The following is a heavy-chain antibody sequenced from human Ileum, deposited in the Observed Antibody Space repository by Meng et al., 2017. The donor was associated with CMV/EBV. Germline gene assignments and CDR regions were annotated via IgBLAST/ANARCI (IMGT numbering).Heavy chain of an antibody. D-gene: IGHD3-16*01. V-gene: IGHV3-30*02. CDR2: IRYDGTKA. CDR3: AKEFVFGTHLDH. CDR1: GFTFNTFG. J-gene: IGHJ4*02. Sequence: GGSLRLSCSASGFTFNTFGMHWVRQAPGKGLEWVAFIRYDGTKADYADSVTGRFTISRDNAKSSLHLQMTSLRPEDSAVYFCAKEFVFGTHLDHWGQGTLVTVSS.